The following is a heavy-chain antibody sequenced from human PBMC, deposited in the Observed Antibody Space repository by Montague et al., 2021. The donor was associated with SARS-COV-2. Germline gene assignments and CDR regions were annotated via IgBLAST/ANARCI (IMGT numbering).Heavy chain of an antibody. V-gene: IGHV4-39*01. J-gene: IGHJ4*02. D-gene: IGHD2-21*02. Sequence: SETRSLTCTVSGGPISNSNYYWGWIRQPPGKGLEWIGSVYYSGNTYHNPSLKSRVSISVDTSKSQLSLKVMSVTAADTAVYYCARRSTGGGYCHASHWGQGTLVTVSS. CDR3: ARRSTGGGYCHASH. CDR2: VYYSGNT. CDR1: GGPISNSNYY.